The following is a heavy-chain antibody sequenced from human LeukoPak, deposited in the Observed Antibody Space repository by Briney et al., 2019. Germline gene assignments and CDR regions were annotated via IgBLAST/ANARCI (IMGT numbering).Heavy chain of an antibody. CDR3: ASGLNYREPPGD. J-gene: IGHJ4*02. D-gene: IGHD5-24*01. Sequence: SETLSLTCTVSGGCISSYYWSWIRQPPGKGLEWIGYIYYSGSTNYDPSLKSRVTISVDTSKNQFSLKLSPVTAADTAVYYCASGLNYREPPGDWGQGTLVTVSS. CDR1: GGCISSYY. V-gene: IGHV4-59*01. CDR2: IYYSGST.